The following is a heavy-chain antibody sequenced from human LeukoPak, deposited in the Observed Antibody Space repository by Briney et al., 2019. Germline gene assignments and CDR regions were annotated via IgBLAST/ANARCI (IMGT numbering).Heavy chain of an antibody. CDR1: GFTFSSYA. CDR2: ISGSGGST. CDR3: AKGLGYCSSTSCTWAFDI. D-gene: IGHD2-2*03. V-gene: IGHV3-23*01. Sequence: GGSLRLSCAASGFTFSSYAMSWVRQAPGKGLEWVSAISGSGGSTYYADSVKGRFTISRDNSKNTLYLQMNSLRAEDTAVYYCAKGLGYCSSTSCTWAFDIWGQRTMVTVSS. J-gene: IGHJ3*02.